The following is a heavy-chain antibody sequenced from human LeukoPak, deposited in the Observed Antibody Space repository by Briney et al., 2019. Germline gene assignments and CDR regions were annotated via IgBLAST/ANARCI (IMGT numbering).Heavy chain of an antibody. CDR2: INPSGGST. V-gene: IGHV1-46*01. CDR3: ATGGVYGSGSGRFYYYYYMDV. D-gene: IGHD3-10*01. J-gene: IGHJ6*03. CDR1: GYTFTSYY. Sequence: GASVKVSCKASGYTFTSYYMHWVRQAPGQGLEWMGIINPSGGSTSYAQKFQGRVTMTEDTSTDTAYMELSSLRSEDTAVYYCATGGVYGSGSGRFYYYYYMDVWGKGTTVTVSS.